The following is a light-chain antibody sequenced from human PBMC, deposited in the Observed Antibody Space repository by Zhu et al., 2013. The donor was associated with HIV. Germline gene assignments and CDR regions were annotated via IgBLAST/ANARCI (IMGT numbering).Light chain of an antibody. CDR3: QQYYSSPPT. Sequence: DIVMTQSPDSLAVSLGERATINCKSSQSVLYSSNNKNYLAWYQQKPGQPPKLLISWASTRESGVPDRFSGSGSGTDFTLTISSLQAEDVAVYYCQQYYSSPPTFGQGTRLGIK. CDR2: WAS. CDR1: QSVLYSSNNKNY. J-gene: IGKJ5*01. V-gene: IGKV4-1*01.